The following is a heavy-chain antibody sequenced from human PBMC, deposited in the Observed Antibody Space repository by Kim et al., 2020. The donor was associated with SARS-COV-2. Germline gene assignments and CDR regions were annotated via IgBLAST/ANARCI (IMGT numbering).Heavy chain of an antibody. CDR1: GGSISSGGYY. J-gene: IGHJ4*02. CDR2: IYYSGST. D-gene: IGHD3-22*01. V-gene: IGHV4-31*03. CDR3: ARGFKSHDSSGYYYFFFDY. Sequence: SETLSLTCTVSGGSISSGGYYWSWIRQHPGKGLEWIGYIYYSGSTYYNPSLKSRVTISVDTSKNQFSLKLSSVTAADTAVYYCARGFKSHDSSGYYYFFFDYWGQGTMVTVSS.